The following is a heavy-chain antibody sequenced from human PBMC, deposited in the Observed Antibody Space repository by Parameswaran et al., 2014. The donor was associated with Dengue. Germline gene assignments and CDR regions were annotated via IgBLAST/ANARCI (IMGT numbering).Heavy chain of an antibody. J-gene: IGHJ6*02. D-gene: IGHD3-10*01. CDR2: IYYSGST. Sequence: RWIRQPPGKGLEWIGYIYYSGSTYYNPSLKSRVTISVDTSKNQFSLKLSSVTAADTAVYYCARDGQRITMVQGVPGAMDVWGQGTTVTVSS. CDR3: ARDGQRITMVQGVPGAMDV. V-gene: IGHV4-31*02.